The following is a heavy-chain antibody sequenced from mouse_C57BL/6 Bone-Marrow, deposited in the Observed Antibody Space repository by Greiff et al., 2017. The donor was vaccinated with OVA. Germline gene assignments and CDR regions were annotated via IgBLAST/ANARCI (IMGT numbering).Heavy chain of an antibody. V-gene: IGHV1-54*01. J-gene: IGHJ3*01. Sequence: VQLLQSGAELVRPGTSVKVSCKASGYAFTNYSIAWVKQRPGQGLEWIGLINTGGGGTNYNEKFKGKSTLTADKSSSTAYMQLSSLTSEDSAVYFCARHYDYDVWFADWGKGTLVTVSA. CDR1: GYAFTNYS. CDR2: INTGGGGT. CDR3: ARHYDYDVWFAD. D-gene: IGHD2-4*01.